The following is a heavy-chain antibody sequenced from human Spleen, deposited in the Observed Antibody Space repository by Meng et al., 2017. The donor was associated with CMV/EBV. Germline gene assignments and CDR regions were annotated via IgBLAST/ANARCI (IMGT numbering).Heavy chain of an antibody. CDR3: ARVPTSGNYRKDY. D-gene: IGHD1-26*01. CDR1: GYNFTAYY. Sequence: KASGYNFTAYYIHWVRQAPGQGLEWMGWINPNSGGTNYAQKFQGRVTLTRDTSINTAYMDLNRLRSDDTAFYYCARVPTSGNYRKDYWGQGALVTVSS. CDR2: INPNSGGT. J-gene: IGHJ4*02. V-gene: IGHV1-2*02.